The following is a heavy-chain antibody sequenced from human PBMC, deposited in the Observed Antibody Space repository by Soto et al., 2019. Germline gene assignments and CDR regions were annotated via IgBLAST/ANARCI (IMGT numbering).Heavy chain of an antibody. V-gene: IGHV4-59*08. CDR1: GGSISSYY. D-gene: IGHD2-2*01. J-gene: IGHJ4*02. CDR2: IYYSGST. CDR3: ARQTYQLPIDY. Sequence: SETLSLTCTVSGGSISSYYWSWIRQPPGKGLEWIGYIYYSGSTNYNPPLKSRVTISVDTSKNQFSLKLSSVTAADTAVYYCARQTYQLPIDYWGQGTLVTVSS.